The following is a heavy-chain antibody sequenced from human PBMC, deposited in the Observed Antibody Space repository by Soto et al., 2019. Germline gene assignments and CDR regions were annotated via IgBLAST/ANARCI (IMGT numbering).Heavy chain of an antibody. D-gene: IGHD5-12*01. CDR3: AHENMVATLSFQS. CDR1: GFSLSTSGVG. J-gene: IGHJ5*02. V-gene: IGHV2-5*02. CDR2: IYWDDDK. Sequence: QITLKESGPTLVKPTQTLTLTCTFSGFSLSTSGVGVGWSRQPPGKALEWLAIIYWDDDKRYSPSRKTRLTIPKDTSTHQVVLTTTNMAPVDTATYYYAHENMVATLSFQSWGQGTLVTVSS.